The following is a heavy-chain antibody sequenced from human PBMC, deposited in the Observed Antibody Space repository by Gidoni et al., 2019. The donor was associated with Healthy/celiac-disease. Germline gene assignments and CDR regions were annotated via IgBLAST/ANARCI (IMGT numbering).Heavy chain of an antibody. Sequence: QVTLKESGPVLVKPTETLTLTCTVSGFSLSNASMGGSLIRQPPGKTLEWLAHIFSNDEKSYSTSLKSRLTISKETSKSQVVLTMTNMDPVDTATYYCARKRGPYCSGGSCSFWFDPWGQGTLVTVSS. CDR1: GFSLSNASMG. V-gene: IGHV2-26*01. CDR2: IFSNDEK. J-gene: IGHJ5*02. CDR3: ARKRGPYCSGGSCSFWFDP. D-gene: IGHD2-15*01.